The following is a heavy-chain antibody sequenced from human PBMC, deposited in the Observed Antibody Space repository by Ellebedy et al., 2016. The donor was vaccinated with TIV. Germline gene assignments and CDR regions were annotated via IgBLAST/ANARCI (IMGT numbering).Heavy chain of an antibody. CDR3: ARESPRGYSYVMFDY. J-gene: IGHJ4*02. Sequence: GSLRLXCTVSGGFISGSTYYWGWIRQPPGKGLEWIGAIYYSGDTYYNPSLKSRVTMSVDTSKNQFSLRLSSVTAADTAVYYCARESPRGYSYVMFDYWGQGALVTVSS. CDR1: GGFISGSTYY. V-gene: IGHV4-39*07. D-gene: IGHD5-18*01. CDR2: IYYSGDT.